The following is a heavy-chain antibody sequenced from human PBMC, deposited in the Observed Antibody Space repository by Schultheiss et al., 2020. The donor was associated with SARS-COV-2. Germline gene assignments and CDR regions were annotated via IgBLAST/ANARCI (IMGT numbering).Heavy chain of an antibody. CDR3: ARSVWSSGWSYFDY. D-gene: IGHD6-19*01. CDR2: IYHSGST. V-gene: IGHV4-30-2*01. CDR1: GGSISSGGYS. Sequence: QTLSLPCAVSGGSISSGGYSWSWIRQPPGKGLEWIGYIYHSGSTYYNPSLKSRVTISVDTSKNQFSLKLSSVTAADTAVYYCARSVWSSGWSYFDYWGQGTLVTVSS. J-gene: IGHJ4*02.